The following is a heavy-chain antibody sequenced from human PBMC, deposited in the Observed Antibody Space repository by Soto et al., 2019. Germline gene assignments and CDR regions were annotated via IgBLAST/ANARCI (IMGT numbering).Heavy chain of an antibody. Sequence: GGSLRLSCAASGFTFSSYAMSWVRQAPGKGLEWVSAISASGASTYYADTVKGRFTISRDNSKNTLYLQMNSLRAEDTAVYYCAKGDRSGDPRYFDYWGQGTLVTVSS. CDR3: AKGDRSGDPRYFDY. D-gene: IGHD3-22*01. CDR2: ISASGAST. V-gene: IGHV3-23*01. J-gene: IGHJ4*02. CDR1: GFTFSSYA.